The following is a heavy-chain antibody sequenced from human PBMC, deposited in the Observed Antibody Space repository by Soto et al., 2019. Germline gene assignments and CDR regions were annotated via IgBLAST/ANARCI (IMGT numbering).Heavy chain of an antibody. CDR3: ARDPYYCSGGSCYSD. V-gene: IGHV3-11*01. CDR2: ISGSGSTI. CDR1: GFTFSDYY. J-gene: IGHJ4*02. D-gene: IGHD2-15*01. Sequence: GGSLRLSCAASGFTFSDYYMSWIRQAPGKGLEWVSYISGSGSTIYYADSVRGRFTISRDNAKNSLYLQMNSLRAEDTAVYYCARDPYYCSGGSCYSDWGQGTLVTVSS.